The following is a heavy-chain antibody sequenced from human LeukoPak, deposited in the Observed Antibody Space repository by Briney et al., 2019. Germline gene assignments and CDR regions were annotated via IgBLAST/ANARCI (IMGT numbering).Heavy chain of an antibody. CDR3: ARGGASSIPLDY. D-gene: IGHD1-26*01. Sequence: SETLSLTCTVSGGSIGGNSYWSWIRQPPGKGPEWIGHISNSGSTYYSPSLSSRVTISLDTSKNQFSLKLRSVTAADTAVYYCARGGASSIPLDYWGRGTLVTVSS. V-gene: IGHV4-61*01. CDR1: GGSIGGNSY. CDR2: ISNSGST. J-gene: IGHJ4*02.